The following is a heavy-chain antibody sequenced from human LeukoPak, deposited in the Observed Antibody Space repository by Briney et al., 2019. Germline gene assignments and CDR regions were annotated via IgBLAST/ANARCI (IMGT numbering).Heavy chain of an antibody. D-gene: IGHD4-23*01. V-gene: IGHV3-7*01. Sequence: GGSLRLSCAASGFTFSSYAMSWVRQAPGKGLEWVANIKQDGSEKYYVDSVKGRFTISRDNAKNSLYLQMNSLRAEDTAVYYCARDVRWYSNYYFDYWGQGTLVTVSS. CDR1: GFTFSSYA. J-gene: IGHJ4*02. CDR3: ARDVRWYSNYYFDY. CDR2: IKQDGSEK.